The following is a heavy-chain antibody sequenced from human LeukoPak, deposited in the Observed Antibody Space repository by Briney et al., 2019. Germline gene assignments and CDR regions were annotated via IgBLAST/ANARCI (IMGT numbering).Heavy chain of an antibody. CDR1: GDSVSSNNAA. CDR2: TYYRSKWYN. D-gene: IGHD2/OR15-2a*01. Sequence: SQTLSLTCAISGDSVSSNNAAWNWIRQPPSRGLEWLGRTYYRSKWYNDYAVSVKSRITINPDTSKHQFSLQLNSVTPEDTAVYYCARDRLSLFLYGMDVWGQGTTVTVSS. V-gene: IGHV6-1*01. CDR3: ARDRLSLFLYGMDV. J-gene: IGHJ6*02.